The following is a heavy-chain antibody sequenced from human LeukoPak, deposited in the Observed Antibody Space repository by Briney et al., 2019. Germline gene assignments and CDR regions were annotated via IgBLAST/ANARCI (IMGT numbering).Heavy chain of an antibody. D-gene: IGHD6-13*01. CDR1: GGSLSSYF. J-gene: IGHJ4*02. CDR3: ARQPSSWFTSFDS. V-gene: IGHV4-59*01. CDR2: IYYSGST. Sequence: PSETLSLTCTVSGGSLSSYFWSWIRQPPGKGLEWIAHIYYSGSTNYNPSLKSRVAISVDTSKNQFSLKLSSVTAADTAVYYRARQPSSWFTSFDSWGQGTLVTVSS.